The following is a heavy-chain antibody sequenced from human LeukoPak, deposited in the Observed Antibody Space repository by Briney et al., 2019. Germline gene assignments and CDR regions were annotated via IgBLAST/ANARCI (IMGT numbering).Heavy chain of an antibody. V-gene: IGHV3-7*01. Sequence: GGSLRLSCAASGFTFSSYWMSWVRQAPGKGLEWVAHIKQDGSEKYYVDSVKGRFTISRDNAKNSLYLQMNSLRAEDTAVYYCARELGYCSSTSCHQYYYYGMDVWGQGTTVTVSS. D-gene: IGHD2-2*01. CDR3: ARELGYCSSTSCHQYYYYGMDV. J-gene: IGHJ6*02. CDR2: IKQDGSEK. CDR1: GFTFSSYW.